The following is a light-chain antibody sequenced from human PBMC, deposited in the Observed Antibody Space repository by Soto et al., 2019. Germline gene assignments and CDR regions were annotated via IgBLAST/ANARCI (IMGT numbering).Light chain of an antibody. CDR3: CSYATISTI. Sequence: QSALTQPASVSGSPGQSITISRTGTSSDVGTYNLVSWYQQHPGKAPKLMIYEGSKRPSGVSNRFSGSKSDNTASLTISGLQAEDEADYYCCSYATISTIFGGGTKVTVL. V-gene: IGLV2-23*01. CDR1: SSDVGTYNL. J-gene: IGLJ2*01. CDR2: EGS.